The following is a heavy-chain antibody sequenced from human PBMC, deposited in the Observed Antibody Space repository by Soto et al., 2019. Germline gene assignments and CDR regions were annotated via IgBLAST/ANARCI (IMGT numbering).Heavy chain of an antibody. J-gene: IGHJ5*02. V-gene: IGHV3-23*01. Sequence: GGSLRLSCAASGFTFSSYAMSWVRQAPGKGLEWVSAISGSGGSTYYADSVKGRFTISRDNSKNTLYLQMNSLRAEDTAVYYCAKDAPLGYCSGGSCYSNWFDPWGQGTLVTVSS. CDR1: GFTFSSYA. CDR2: ISGSGGST. CDR3: AKDAPLGYCSGGSCYSNWFDP. D-gene: IGHD2-15*01.